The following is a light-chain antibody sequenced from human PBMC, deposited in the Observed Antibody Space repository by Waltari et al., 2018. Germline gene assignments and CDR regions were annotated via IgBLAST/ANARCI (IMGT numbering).Light chain of an antibody. CDR2: RKN. V-gene: IGLV1-47*01. Sequence: QSVLTQPPSASGTPGQRVTISCSGSSSNIGSNYVYWYQQLPGTAPKRRIYRKNQRPSGVPDRFSGSKSGTSASLAISGLRSEDEADYYCAAWDDSLSALFGGGTKLTVL. J-gene: IGLJ3*02. CDR1: SSNIGSNY. CDR3: AAWDDSLSAL.